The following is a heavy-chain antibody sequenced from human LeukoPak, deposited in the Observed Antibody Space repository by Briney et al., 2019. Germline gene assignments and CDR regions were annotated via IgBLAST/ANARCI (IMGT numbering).Heavy chain of an antibody. CDR1: GGPISSSNW. CDR2: IYHSGST. J-gene: IGHJ4*01. D-gene: IGHD6-19*01. Sequence: SETLSLTCAVSGGPISSSNWWSWVRQRPGKGLEWIGEIYHSGSTNYNPSLKSRVTISVDKSKNQFSLNLSSVTAADTAVYYCAKLYSSGNYGVDYWGHGTLVSVSS. CDR3: AKLYSSGNYGVDY. V-gene: IGHV4-4*02.